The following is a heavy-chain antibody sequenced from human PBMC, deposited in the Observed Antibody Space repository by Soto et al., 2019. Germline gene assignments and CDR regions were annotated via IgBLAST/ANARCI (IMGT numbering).Heavy chain of an antibody. CDR1: GGSFSGYY. D-gene: IGHD3-22*01. V-gene: IGHV4-34*01. CDR3: ASTYYYASSGYRTSDAFDI. CDR2: INHSGST. J-gene: IGHJ3*02. Sequence: SETLSLTCAVYGGSFSGYYWSWIRQPPGKGLEWIGEINHSGSTNYNPSLKSRVTISVDTSKNQFSLKLSSVTAADTAVYYCASTYYYASSGYRTSDAFDIWGQGTMVTVSS.